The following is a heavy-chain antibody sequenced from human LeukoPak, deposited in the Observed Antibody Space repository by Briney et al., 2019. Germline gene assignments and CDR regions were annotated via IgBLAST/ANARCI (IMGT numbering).Heavy chain of an antibody. Sequence: GGSLRLSCAASGFTFSSYWMSWVRQAPGKWLEWVANIKQDGSEKYYVDSVKGRFTISRDNAKNSLYLQMNSLRAEDTAVYYCARGNIVATISWFDPWGQGTLVTVSS. CDR2: IKQDGSEK. V-gene: IGHV3-7*03. CDR3: ARGNIVATISWFDP. CDR1: GFTFSSYW. D-gene: IGHD5-12*01. J-gene: IGHJ5*02.